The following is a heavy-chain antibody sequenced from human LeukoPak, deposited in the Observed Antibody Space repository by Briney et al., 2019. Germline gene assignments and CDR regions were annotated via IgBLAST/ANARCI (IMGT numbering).Heavy chain of an antibody. Sequence: GGSLRLSCAASGFRFSSFGMHWVRQAPGKGLEWVAFIWYDGRSKYFGDSAKGRFAISRDNSENTLYLQMNSLRPEDTAVYYCAKNMGDQWLIPTSFDYWGQGTLVTVSS. CDR1: GFRFSSFG. J-gene: IGHJ4*02. CDR2: IWYDGRSK. CDR3: AKNMGDQWLIPTSFDY. V-gene: IGHV3-30*02. D-gene: IGHD6-19*01.